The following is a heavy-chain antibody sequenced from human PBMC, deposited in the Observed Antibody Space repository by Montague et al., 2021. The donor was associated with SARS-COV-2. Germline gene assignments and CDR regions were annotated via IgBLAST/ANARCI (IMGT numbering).Heavy chain of an antibody. Sequence: PALVKPTQTLTLTCTFSGFSLSTSGMCVSWIRQPPGKALEWLALIDWDDDKYYSTSLKTRLTISKDTSKNQVVLTMTNMDPVDTATSYCARIPVSGTAMDQAYYYYGMDVWGQGTTVTVSS. CDR1: GFSLSTSGMC. CDR3: ARIPVSGTAMDQAYYYYGMDV. CDR2: IDWDDDK. D-gene: IGHD5-18*01. V-gene: IGHV2-70*01. J-gene: IGHJ6*02.